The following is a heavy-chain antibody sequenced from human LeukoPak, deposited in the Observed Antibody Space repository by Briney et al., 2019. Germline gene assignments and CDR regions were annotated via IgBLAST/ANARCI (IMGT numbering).Heavy chain of an antibody. J-gene: IGHJ4*02. V-gene: IGHV3-23*01. Sequence: GGSLRLFCDASGFTFSTYAMSWVRQAPGEGLEWVSGLSGSGGSTWYADSVKGRFTISRDNSKNTVYLHMNSLRAEDTAVYYCAKFEGLCGSANTCYHFDCWGQGTLVTVSS. D-gene: IGHD2-2*01. CDR1: GFTFSTYA. CDR2: LSGSGGST. CDR3: AKFEGLCGSANTCYHFDC.